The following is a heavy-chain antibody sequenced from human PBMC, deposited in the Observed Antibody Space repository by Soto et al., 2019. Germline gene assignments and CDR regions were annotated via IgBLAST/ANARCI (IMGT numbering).Heavy chain of an antibody. CDR1: GFTFSDHY. J-gene: IGHJ3*01. V-gene: IGHV3-72*01. CDR2: SRNIDHRFST. CDR3: VRGYNSLDV. D-gene: IGHD5-18*01. Sequence: DVQLVESGGDLVQPGGSLRLSCAVSGFTFSDHYMDWVRQAPGKGLEWVARSRNIDHRFSTEYGGSVKGRFTISSDVSKNSLYLQMNRLRTEDTASYYCVRGYNSLDVWGRGTMVTVSS.